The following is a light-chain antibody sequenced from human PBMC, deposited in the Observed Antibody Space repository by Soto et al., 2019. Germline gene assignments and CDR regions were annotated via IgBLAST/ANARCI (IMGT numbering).Light chain of an antibody. CDR2: EGS. CDR3: CSYAASTTWL. J-gene: IGLJ3*02. CDR1: SSDVGRYNL. Sequence: QSALTQPASVSGSPGQSITISCAGTSSDVGRYNLVSWFQQHPGKAPKLMIYEGSKRPSGVSNRFSGSKSGNTASLTISGLQAEDEADYYCCSYAASTTWLFGGGTKLTVL. V-gene: IGLV2-23*01.